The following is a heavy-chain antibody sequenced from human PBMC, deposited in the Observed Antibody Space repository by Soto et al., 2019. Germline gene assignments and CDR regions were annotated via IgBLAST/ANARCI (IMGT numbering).Heavy chain of an antibody. CDR1: GFTFSSYA. CDR2: ISGSGGST. V-gene: IGHV3-23*01. CDR3: GKDGPYYYDSSVNHRVDY. J-gene: IGHJ4*02. D-gene: IGHD3-22*01. Sequence: GGSLRLSCAASGFTFSSYAMSWVRQAPGKWLEWVSAISGSGGSTYYADSVKGRFTISRDNSKNTLYLQMNSLRAEDTAVYYCGKDGPYYYDSSVNHRVDYWGQGXLVTVSA.